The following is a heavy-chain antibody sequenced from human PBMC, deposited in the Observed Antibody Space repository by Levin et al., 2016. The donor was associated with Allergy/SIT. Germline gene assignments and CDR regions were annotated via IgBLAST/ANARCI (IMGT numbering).Heavy chain of an antibody. D-gene: IGHD3-10*01. Sequence: WIRQPPGKGLEWVAVISYDGSNKYYADSVKGRFTISRDNSKNTLYLQMNSLRAEDTAVYYCARVRGKGMVRGVIIPKNGMDVWGQGTTVTVSS. CDR3: ARVRGKGMVRGVIIPKNGMDV. J-gene: IGHJ6*02. V-gene: IGHV3-30-3*01. CDR2: ISYDGSNK.